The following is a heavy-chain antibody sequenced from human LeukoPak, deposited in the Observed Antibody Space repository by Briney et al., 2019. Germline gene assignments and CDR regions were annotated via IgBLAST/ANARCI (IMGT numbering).Heavy chain of an antibody. Sequence: GGSLRLSCAASGFTSSSHWMHWVRQVPGEGLVWVSRISGDGTARNYADSVKGRFTISRDDAKNTVDLQMNSLRGEDTAVYYCVRGRGSYGWFDPWGQGTLVTVSS. V-gene: IGHV3-74*01. J-gene: IGHJ5*02. CDR1: GFTSSSHW. CDR2: ISGDGTAR. CDR3: VRGRGSYGWFDP. D-gene: IGHD3-10*01.